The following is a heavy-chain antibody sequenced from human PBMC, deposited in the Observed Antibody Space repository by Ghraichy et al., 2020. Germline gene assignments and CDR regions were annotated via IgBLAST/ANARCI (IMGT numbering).Heavy chain of an antibody. CDR3: ARVQTPGTASVSAAGAFDV. Sequence: GGSLRLSCGASTITLSSYTMSWVRQAPGKGLEWVSGISGGGTYTSYSDSVKGRFTISRDNSKNTLYLQMNSLRAEDTAIYYCARVQTPGTASVSAAGAFDVWGQGTMVTVS. V-gene: IGHV3-23*01. CDR2: ISGGGTYT. J-gene: IGHJ3*01. CDR1: TITLSSYT. D-gene: IGHD6-13*01.